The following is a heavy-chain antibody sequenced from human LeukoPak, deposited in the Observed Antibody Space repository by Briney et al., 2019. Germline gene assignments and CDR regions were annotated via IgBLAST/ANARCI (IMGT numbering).Heavy chain of an antibody. V-gene: IGHV1-2*02. J-gene: IGHJ4*02. CDR1: GYTFTGYY. CDR2: INPNSGGT. D-gene: IGHD3-9*01. Sequence: GASVKVSCKASGYTFTGYYMHWVRQAPGQGLEWMGWINPNSGGTNYAQKFQGRVTMTRDTSISTAYMELSRLRSDDTAVYYCARYYRGYYDILTGYYAFDYWGQGTLVTVSS. CDR3: ARYYRGYYDILTGYYAFDY.